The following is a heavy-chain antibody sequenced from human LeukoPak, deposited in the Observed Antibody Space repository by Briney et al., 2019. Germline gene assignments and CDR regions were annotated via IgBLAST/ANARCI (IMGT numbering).Heavy chain of an antibody. CDR2: ISWNSGSI. Sequence: PGRSLRLSCAASGFTFDDYAMHWVRQAPGKGLEWVLGISWNSGSIGYADSVKGRFTISRDNAKNSLYLQMNSLRAEDTALYYCAKTMGGATPFDYWGQGTLVTVSS. CDR3: AKTMGGATPFDY. V-gene: IGHV3-9*01. J-gene: IGHJ4*02. D-gene: IGHD1-26*01. CDR1: GFTFDDYA.